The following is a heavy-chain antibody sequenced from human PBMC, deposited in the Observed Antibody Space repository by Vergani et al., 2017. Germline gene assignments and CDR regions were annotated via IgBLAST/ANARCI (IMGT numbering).Heavy chain of an antibody. J-gene: IGHJ4*02. V-gene: IGHV3-30*18. D-gene: IGHD3-16*01. CDR2: ISYDGTQK. CDR3: AKLFRGWGIDY. Sequence: QVHLVESGGGVVQPGRSLRLSCVVSGFTSSYYGMHWVRQAPGKGLEWVAVISYDGTQKYYADSVKGRFTISRDNSKSTLYLQMNSLRTEDTAVYYCAKLFRGWGIDYWGQGTQVIVSS. CDR1: GFTSSYYG.